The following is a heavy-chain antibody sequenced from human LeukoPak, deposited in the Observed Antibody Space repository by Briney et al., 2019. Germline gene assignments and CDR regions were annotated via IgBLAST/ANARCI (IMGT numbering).Heavy chain of an antibody. CDR3: ARDASIYYGSGIAFDI. J-gene: IGHJ3*02. CDR2: INPSGGST. CDR1: GYTFTSYY. D-gene: IGHD3-10*01. Sequence: GASVKASCKASGYTFTSYYMHWVRQAPGQGLEWMGIINPSGGSTSYAQKFQGRVTMTRDMSTSTVYMELSSLRSEDTAVYYCARDASIYYGSGIAFDIWGQGTMVTVSS. V-gene: IGHV1-46*01.